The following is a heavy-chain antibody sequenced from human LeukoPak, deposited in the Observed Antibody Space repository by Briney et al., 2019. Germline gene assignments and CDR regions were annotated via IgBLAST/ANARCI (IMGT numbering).Heavy chain of an antibody. J-gene: IGHJ4*02. CDR3: AKEARYSSTTRYHTFDY. CDR2: ISNDGSNK. D-gene: IGHD2-2*01. CDR1: GFTFSRYG. V-gene: IGHV3-30*18. Sequence: GRPLRLSCAPSGFTFSRYGMHWVRQAPGKGLEWVTLISNDGSNKYYADSEKGRFTISRDNSRHTLFLQMDSLRAEDTAVYYCAKEARYSSTTRYHTFDYWGQGTLVTFSS.